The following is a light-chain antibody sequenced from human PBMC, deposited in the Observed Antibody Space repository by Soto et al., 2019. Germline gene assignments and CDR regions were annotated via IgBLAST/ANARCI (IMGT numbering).Light chain of an antibody. CDR1: HSIGTY. Sequence: DIQMTQSPSSLSASVGDRVTITCRASHSIGTYLSWYQHRPGKAPKLLIYSASTLQSGVPARFSGSGSGTDFTLTISSLQPEDFATYYCQQSFNTLTFGGGTMVDIK. J-gene: IGKJ4*01. V-gene: IGKV1-39*01. CDR2: SAS. CDR3: QQSFNTLT.